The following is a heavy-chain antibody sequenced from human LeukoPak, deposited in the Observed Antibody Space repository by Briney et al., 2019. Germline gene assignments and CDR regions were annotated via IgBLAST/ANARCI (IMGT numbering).Heavy chain of an antibody. Sequence: ASVKVSCKASGYTFTGYYMHWVRQAPGQGLEWMGWINPNSGGTTYAQKFQGRVTMTRDTFISTAYMELSRLRSDDTAVYYCARVREYCSSTSCFLRAYYYYGMDVWGQGTTVTVSS. CDR3: ARVREYCSSTSCFLRAYYYYGMDV. J-gene: IGHJ6*02. D-gene: IGHD2-2*01. CDR1: GYTFTGYY. CDR2: INPNSGGT. V-gene: IGHV1-2*02.